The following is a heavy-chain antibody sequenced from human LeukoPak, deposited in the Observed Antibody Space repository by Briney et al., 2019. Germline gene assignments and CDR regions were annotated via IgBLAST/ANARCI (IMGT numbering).Heavy chain of an antibody. V-gene: IGHV1-18*01. J-gene: IGHJ4*02. CDR2: ISAYNGNT. Sequence: ASVKVSCKASGGTFSSYGISWVRQAPGQGLEWMGWISAYNGNTNYAQKLQGRVTMTTDTSTSTAYMELRSLRSDDTAVYYCARVSGVATIPDYWGQGTLVTVSS. CDR3: ARVSGVATIPDY. CDR1: GGTFSSYG. D-gene: IGHD5-12*01.